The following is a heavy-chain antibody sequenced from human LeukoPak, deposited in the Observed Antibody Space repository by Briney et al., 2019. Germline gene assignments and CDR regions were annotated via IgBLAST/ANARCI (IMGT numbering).Heavy chain of an antibody. V-gene: IGHV4-4*02. Sequence: SETLSLTCGVSGGSISSTNWWTWVRQPPGEGLEWIGEVHLGGRTNYNPSLESRVTMSVDMSENHISLKLTSVTAADTAVYYCAREGGPYRPLDYSGQGTLVTVSS. CDR2: VHLGGRT. CDR1: GGSISSTNW. J-gene: IGHJ4*02. CDR3: AREGGPYRPLDY.